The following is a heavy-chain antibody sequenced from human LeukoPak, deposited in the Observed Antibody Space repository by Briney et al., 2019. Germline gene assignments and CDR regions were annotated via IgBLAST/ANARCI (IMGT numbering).Heavy chain of an antibody. Sequence: GGSLRLSCAASGFTFSNAWMSWVREAPGKGLEWVGRIKSKSDGGTTDYAAPAKGRFTISRDESKNTLYLQMNSLKTEDTAVYYCTTDRTRCETYSYFSYYYMDVWGKGTTGTVSS. CDR3: TTDRTRCETYSYFSYYYMDV. V-gene: IGHV3-15*01. CDR1: GFTFSNAW. CDR2: IKSKSDGGTT. D-gene: IGHD1-26*01. J-gene: IGHJ6*03.